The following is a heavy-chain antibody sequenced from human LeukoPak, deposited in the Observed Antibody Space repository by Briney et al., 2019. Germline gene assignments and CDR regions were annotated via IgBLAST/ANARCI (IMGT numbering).Heavy chain of an antibody. Sequence: SETLSLTCTISGGSINKYYWSWIRQPPGKGLEWIASIYYRGNTNYNPSLKSRVTMSADTSKNQVSLKLSSVTAADTAVYYCARDGPYTIFGAWFDPWGQGTLVTVSS. D-gene: IGHD3-3*01. CDR2: IYYRGNT. J-gene: IGHJ5*02. V-gene: IGHV4-59*01. CDR3: ARDGPYTIFGAWFDP. CDR1: GGSINKYY.